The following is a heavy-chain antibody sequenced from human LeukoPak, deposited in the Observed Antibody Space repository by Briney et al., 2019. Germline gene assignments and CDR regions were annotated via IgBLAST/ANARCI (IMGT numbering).Heavy chain of an antibody. CDR2: ISWNSVII. CDR3: AKGCKNYCYYFDY. D-gene: IGHD3-10*01. CDR1: GFTFDDYA. V-gene: IGHV3-9*01. J-gene: IGHJ4*02. Sequence: GRSLRLSCAASGFTFDDYAMHWVRQAPGKGLEWVSGISWNSVIIGYADSVKGRFTISRDNAKNSLYLQMNSLRAEDTALYYCAKGCKNYCYYFDYWGQGTGDTVSS.